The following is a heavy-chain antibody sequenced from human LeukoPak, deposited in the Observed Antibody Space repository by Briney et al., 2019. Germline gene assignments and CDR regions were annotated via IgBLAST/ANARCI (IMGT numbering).Heavy chain of an antibody. D-gene: IGHD3-10*01. CDR2: INPNSGGT. Sequence: ASVKVSCKASGYTFTGYYMHWVRQAPGQGLEWMGWINPNSGGTNYAQKFQGRVTMTRDTSISTAYMELSRLRSDDTAVYYCARDNPGLDSGGAGSGLTEWGQGTLVTVSS. CDR3: ARDNPGLDSGGAGSGLTE. J-gene: IGHJ4*02. V-gene: IGHV1-2*02. CDR1: GYTFTGYY.